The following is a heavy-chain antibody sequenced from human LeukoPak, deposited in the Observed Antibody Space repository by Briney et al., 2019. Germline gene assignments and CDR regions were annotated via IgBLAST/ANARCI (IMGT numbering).Heavy chain of an antibody. J-gene: IGHJ4*02. CDR2: INHSGST. D-gene: IGHD3-9*01. Sequence: SETLSLTCAVYGGSFSGYYWSWIRQPPGKGLEWIGEINHSGSTYYNPSLKSRVTISVDTSKNQFSLKLSSVTAADTAVYYCAMLGYFDWKFDSWGQGTLVTVSS. CDR1: GGSFSGYY. V-gene: IGHV4-34*01. CDR3: AMLGYFDWKFDS.